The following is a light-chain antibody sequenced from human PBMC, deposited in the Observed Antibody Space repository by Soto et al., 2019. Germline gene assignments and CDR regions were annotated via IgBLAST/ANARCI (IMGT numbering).Light chain of an antibody. J-gene: IGKJ4*01. CDR1: QYVSSY. V-gene: IGKV3-11*01. CDR3: QQRNYWPPETT. CDR2: DAS. Sequence: EIVLTQSPATLSLSPGDRATLSCRASQYVSSYLAWYQQKPGQAPRLLIYDASNRATGIPARFSGSGTGTDFTLTISRLGPEDAAVYYCQQRNYWPPETTFGGGTKVEIK.